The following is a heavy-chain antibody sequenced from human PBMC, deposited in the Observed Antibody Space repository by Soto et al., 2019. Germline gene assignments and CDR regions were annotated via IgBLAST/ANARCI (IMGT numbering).Heavy chain of an antibody. CDR3: ARLFLTDYDILTGYYNGWFDP. V-gene: IGHV4-39*01. D-gene: IGHD3-9*01. CDR1: GGSISSSSYY. CDR2: IYYSGST. Sequence: SETLSLTCTVSGGSISSSSYYWGWIRQPPGKGLEWIGSIYYSGSTYYNPSLKSRVTISVDTSKNQFSLKLSSVTAADTAVYHCARLFLTDYDILTGYYNGWFDPWGQGTLVTVSS. J-gene: IGHJ5*02.